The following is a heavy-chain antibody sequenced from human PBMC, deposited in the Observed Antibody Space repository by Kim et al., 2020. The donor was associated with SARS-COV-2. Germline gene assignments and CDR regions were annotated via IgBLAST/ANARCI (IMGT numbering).Heavy chain of an antibody. V-gene: IGHV3-48*02. Sequence: GGSLRLSCAASGFTFSSYSMNWVRQAPVKGLEWVSYISSSSSTIYYADSVKGRFTISRDNAKNSLYLQMNSLRDEDTAVYYCARVTDYYDSSGSNEAAFDIWGQGTMVTVSS. J-gene: IGHJ3*02. D-gene: IGHD3-22*01. CDR3: ARVTDYYDSSGSNEAAFDI. CDR1: GFTFSSYS. CDR2: ISSSSSTI.